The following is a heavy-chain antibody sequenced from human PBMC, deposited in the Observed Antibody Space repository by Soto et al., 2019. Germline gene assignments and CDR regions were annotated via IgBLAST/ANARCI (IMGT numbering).Heavy chain of an antibody. CDR3: ARGWYQYYFDY. Sequence: PXXSLRLSCAASGFTFSSYAMHWFHQAPGKGLEWVSVISGSGGSTYYADSVKGRFTISRDNSKNSLYLQMNSLRAEDTAVYYCARGWYQYYFDYWGQGTLVTVSS. CDR2: ISGSGGST. V-gene: IGHV3-23*01. J-gene: IGHJ4*02. CDR1: GFTFSSYA. D-gene: IGHD6-19*01.